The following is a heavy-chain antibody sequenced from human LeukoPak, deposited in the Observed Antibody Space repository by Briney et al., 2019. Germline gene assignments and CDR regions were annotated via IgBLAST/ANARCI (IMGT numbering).Heavy chain of an antibody. D-gene: IGHD3-22*01. CDR3: AKDHYYDSSGYYYGERAPAYYGMDV. Sequence: GGSLRLSCAASGFTFSSYAMSWVRQAPGKGLEWVSAISGSGGSTYYADSVKGRFTISRDNSKNTLYLQMNSLRAEDTAVYYCAKDHYYDSSGYYYGERAPAYYGMDVWGQGTTVTVSS. CDR1: GFTFSSYA. CDR2: ISGSGGST. V-gene: IGHV3-23*01. J-gene: IGHJ6*02.